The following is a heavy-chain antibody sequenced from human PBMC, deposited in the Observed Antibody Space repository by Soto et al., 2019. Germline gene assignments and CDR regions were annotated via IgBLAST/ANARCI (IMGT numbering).Heavy chain of an antibody. V-gene: IGHV2-5*02. CDR2: IYWDDDK. J-gene: IGHJ4*01. CDR3: APRIIPNSGSRGAFDY. D-gene: IGHD1-1*01. CDR1: GFSLSTSGVG. Sequence: QITLKESGPTLVKPTQTLTLTCTFSGFSLSTSGVGVGWIRQPPGKALEWLALIYWDDDKHYSPSLKSRLTITQYSSKTQVVLTIPNMDPVDTATYYCAPRIIPNSGSRGAFDYWGHGTLVSVSS.